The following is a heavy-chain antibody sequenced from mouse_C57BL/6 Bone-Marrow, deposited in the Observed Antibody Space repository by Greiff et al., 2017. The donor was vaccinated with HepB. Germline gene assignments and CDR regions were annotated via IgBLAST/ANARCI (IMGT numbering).Heavy chain of an antibody. D-gene: IGHD4-1*01. V-gene: IGHV2-2*01. CDR3: ARGGGTKDWYFDV. CDR1: GFSLTSYG. CDR2: IWSGGST. J-gene: IGHJ1*03. Sequence: VQLVESGPGLVQPSQSLSITCTVSGFSLTSYGIHWVRQSPGKGLEWLGVIWSGGSTDYNAAFISRLSISKDNSKSQVFFKMNSLQADDTAIYYCARGGGTKDWYFDVWGTGTTVTVSS.